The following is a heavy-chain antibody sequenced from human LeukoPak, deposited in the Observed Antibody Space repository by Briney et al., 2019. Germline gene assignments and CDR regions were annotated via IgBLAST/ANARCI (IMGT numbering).Heavy chain of an antibody. Sequence: SETLSLTCTVSGCSISSSSYYWGWIRQPPGKGLEWIGSIYYSGSTYYNPSLKSRVTISVDTSKNQFSLKLSSVTAADTAVYYCASLTVVTQYYFDYWGQGTLVTVSS. CDR2: IYYSGST. D-gene: IGHD4-23*01. CDR3: ASLTVVTQYYFDY. V-gene: IGHV4-39*01. J-gene: IGHJ4*02. CDR1: GCSISSSSYY.